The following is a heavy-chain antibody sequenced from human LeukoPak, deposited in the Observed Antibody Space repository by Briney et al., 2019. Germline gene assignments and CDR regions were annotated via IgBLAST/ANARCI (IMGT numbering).Heavy chain of an antibody. CDR1: GFTFSSYS. J-gene: IGHJ6*02. CDR2: ISWNSGSI. D-gene: IGHD4-11*01. Sequence: PGGSLRLSCAASGFTFSSYSMNWVRQAPGKGLEWVSGISWNSGSIGYADSVRGRFTISRDNAKNSLYLQMNSLRAEDTALYYCAKDVGDYSNYGYYYYGMDVWGQGTTVTVSS. CDR3: AKDVGDYSNYGYYYYGMDV. V-gene: IGHV3-9*01.